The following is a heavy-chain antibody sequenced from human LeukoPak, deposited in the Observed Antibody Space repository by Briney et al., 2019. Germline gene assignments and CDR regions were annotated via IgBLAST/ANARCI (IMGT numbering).Heavy chain of an antibody. Sequence: SETLSLTCTVSGGSISSYYWSWIRQPPGKGLEWIGYIYYSGSTNHNPSLKSRVTISVDTSKNQFPLKLSSVTAADTAVYYCARIAAAAFDYWGQGTLVTVSS. CDR3: ARIAAAAFDY. V-gene: IGHV4-59*08. J-gene: IGHJ4*02. CDR2: IYYSGST. CDR1: GGSISSYY. D-gene: IGHD6-13*01.